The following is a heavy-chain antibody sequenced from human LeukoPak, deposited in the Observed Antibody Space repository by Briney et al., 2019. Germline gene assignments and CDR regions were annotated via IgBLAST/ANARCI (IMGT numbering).Heavy chain of an antibody. CDR1: GGSISSSRYY. Sequence: SETLSLTCTVSGGSISSSRYYWGWIRQPPGKGLEWIGSIYYSGSTYYNPSLKSRVTISVDTSKNQFSLKLSSVTAADTAVYYCAARMVKGRFDYWGQGTLVTVSS. D-gene: IGHD5-18*01. J-gene: IGHJ4*02. V-gene: IGHV4-39*01. CDR3: AARMVKGRFDY. CDR2: IYYSGST.